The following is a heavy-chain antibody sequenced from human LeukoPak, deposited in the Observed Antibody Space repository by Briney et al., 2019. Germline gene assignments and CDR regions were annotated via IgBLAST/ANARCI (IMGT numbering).Heavy chain of an antibody. Sequence: GASVKVSCKASGYTFTSYGISWVRQAPGQGLEWMGWISGFNGNTNYAQKLQGRVTMTTDTSTSTVYMELRSLRSDDTAVYYCARSPAGPMYRNWFDPWGQGTLVTVSS. V-gene: IGHV1-18*01. CDR2: ISGFNGNT. J-gene: IGHJ5*02. CDR1: GYTFTSYG. CDR3: ARSPAGPMYRNWFDP. D-gene: IGHD6-13*01.